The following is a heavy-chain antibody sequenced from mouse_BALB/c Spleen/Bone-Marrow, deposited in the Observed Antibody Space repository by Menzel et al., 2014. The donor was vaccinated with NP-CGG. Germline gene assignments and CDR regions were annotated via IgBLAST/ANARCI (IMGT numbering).Heavy chain of an antibody. CDR2: INPYNGAT. J-gene: IGHJ2*01. V-gene: IGHV1-31*01. Sequence: VQLQQSGPELVKPGASVKISCKASGYSFTGYYMHWVKQSHAKSLEWIGRINPYNGATSYNQNFKDKASLTVDKSSSTAYMELHSLTSEDSAVYYCARAAYYFDYWGQGTTLTVSS. D-gene: IGHD1-2*01. CDR1: GYSFTGYY. CDR3: ARAAYYFDY.